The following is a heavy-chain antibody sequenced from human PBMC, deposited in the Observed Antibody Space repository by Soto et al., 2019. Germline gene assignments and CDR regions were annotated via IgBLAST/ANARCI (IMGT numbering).Heavy chain of an antibody. CDR3: AKGPHSSGWYYFDY. V-gene: IGHV3-23*01. J-gene: IGHJ4*02. D-gene: IGHD6-19*01. Sequence: GWSLRLSCAASGFTFSSYAMSWVRQAPGKGLEWVSAISGSGGSTYYADSVKGRFTISRDNSKNTLYLQMNSLRAEDTAVYYCAKGPHSSGWYYFDYWGQGTLVTVSS. CDR1: GFTFSSYA. CDR2: ISGSGGST.